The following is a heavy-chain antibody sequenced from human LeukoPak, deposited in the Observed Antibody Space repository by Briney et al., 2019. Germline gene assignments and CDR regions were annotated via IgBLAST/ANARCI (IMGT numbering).Heavy chain of an antibody. V-gene: IGHV3-30-3*01. D-gene: IGHD2-2*01. CDR3: AGDSVVPADRIDY. J-gene: IGHJ4*02. CDR2: ISNDGTNK. Sequence: PGGSLRLSCAASGFTFSIYDMHWVRQAPGKGQAWVAVISNDGTNKYYADSVKGRFTISRDTSRNTLYLQMNSLRAEDTAVYYCAGDSVVPADRIDYWGQGTLVTVSS. CDR1: GFTFSIYD.